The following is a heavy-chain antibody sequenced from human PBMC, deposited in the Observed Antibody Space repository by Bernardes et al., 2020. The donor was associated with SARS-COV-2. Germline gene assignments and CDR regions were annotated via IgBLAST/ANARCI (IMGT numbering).Heavy chain of an antibody. V-gene: IGHV3-74*03. J-gene: IGHJ4*02. Sequence: GVSLRLSCAGSGFRFSTSWVHWVRQAPGMGLVWVSRINCDASDITYADSVKGRFTISRDNAKNTLYLQMNSLRVDDTAVYYCARAGQYYYEYWGQGTLVTVSS. CDR1: GFRFSTSW. CDR3: ARAGQYYYEY. CDR2: INCDASDI. D-gene: IGHD4-4*01.